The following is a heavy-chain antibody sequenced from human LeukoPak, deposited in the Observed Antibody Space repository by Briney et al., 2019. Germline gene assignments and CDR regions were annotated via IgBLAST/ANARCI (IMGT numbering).Heavy chain of an antibody. CDR2: ISGNGDYT. J-gene: IGHJ4*02. V-gene: IGHV3-23*01. CDR3: AYGGNSEGPFDY. D-gene: IGHD4-17*01. CDR1: GFTFSSYA. Sequence: GGSLRLSCAASGFTFSSYAMSWVRQAPGKGLEWVSTISGNGDYTYYADSVKGRFTISRDNSKNTLYVQMNSLRAEDTAVYYCAYGGNSEGPFDYWGQGTLVTVSS.